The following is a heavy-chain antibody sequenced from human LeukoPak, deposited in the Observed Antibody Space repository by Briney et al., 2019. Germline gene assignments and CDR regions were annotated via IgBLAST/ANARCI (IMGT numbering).Heavy chain of an antibody. Sequence: ASVEVSCKASGYTFTSYYVHWVRQAPGQGLEWMGIINPSGGSTSYAQKFQGRVTMTRDTSTSTVYMELSSLRSEDTAVYYCARDSSSGWYSSSYYYYGMDVWGQGTTVTVSS. V-gene: IGHV1-46*01. CDR3: ARDSSSGWYSSSYYYYGMDV. CDR1: GYTFTSYY. CDR2: INPSGGST. J-gene: IGHJ6*02. D-gene: IGHD6-19*01.